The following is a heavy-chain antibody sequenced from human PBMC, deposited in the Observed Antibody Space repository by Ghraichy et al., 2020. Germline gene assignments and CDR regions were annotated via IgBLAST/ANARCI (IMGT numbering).Heavy chain of an antibody. Sequence: SGPTLVKPTQTLTLTCTFSGFSLSTSGVGVGWIRQPPGKALEWLALIYWDDDKRYSPSLKSRLTITKDTSKNQVVLTMTNMDPVDTATYYCARQIKQWLVSNWFDPWGQGTLVTVSS. CDR2: IYWDDDK. V-gene: IGHV2-5*02. CDR1: GFSLSTSGVG. J-gene: IGHJ5*02. D-gene: IGHD6-19*01. CDR3: ARQIKQWLVSNWFDP.